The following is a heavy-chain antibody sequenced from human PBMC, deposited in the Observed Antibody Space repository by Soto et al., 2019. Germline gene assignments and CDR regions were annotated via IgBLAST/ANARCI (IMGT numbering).Heavy chain of an antibody. CDR3: ASARDILTGYYIGGSDY. Sequence: EVQLVESGGGLVQPGGSLRLSCAASGFTFSSYSMNWVRQAPGKGLEWVSYISSSSSTIYYADSVKGRFTISRDNAKNSLYLQMNSLRDEDTAVYYCASARDILTGYYIGGSDYWGQGTLVTVSS. V-gene: IGHV3-48*02. CDR2: ISSSSSTI. D-gene: IGHD3-9*01. J-gene: IGHJ4*02. CDR1: GFTFSSYS.